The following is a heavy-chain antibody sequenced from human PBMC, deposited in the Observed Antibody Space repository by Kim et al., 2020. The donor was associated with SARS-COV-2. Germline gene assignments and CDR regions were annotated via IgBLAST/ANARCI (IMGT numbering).Heavy chain of an antibody. CDR2: IWYDGSNK. CDR3: ARGGIAVAGYFDY. CDR1: GFTFSSYG. Sequence: GGSLRLSCVASGFTFSSYGMHWVRQAPGKGLEWVAVIWYDGSNKYYADSVKGRFTISRDNSKNTLYLQMNSLRAEDTAVYYCARGGIAVAGYFDYWGQGTLVTVSS. D-gene: IGHD6-19*01. J-gene: IGHJ4*02. V-gene: IGHV3-33*01.